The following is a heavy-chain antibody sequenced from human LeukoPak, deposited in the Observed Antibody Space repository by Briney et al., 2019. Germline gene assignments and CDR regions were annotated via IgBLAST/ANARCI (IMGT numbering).Heavy chain of an antibody. V-gene: IGHV3-7*01. CDR1: GFTFSSYS. J-gene: IGHJ4*02. Sequence: GGSLRLSCAASGFTFSSYSMNWVRQAPGKGLEWVANIKQDGSEKYYVDSVKGRFIISRDNAKNSLYLQMNSLRAEDTAVYYCANILAGYWGQGILVTVSS. CDR3: ANILAGY. CDR2: IKQDGSEK.